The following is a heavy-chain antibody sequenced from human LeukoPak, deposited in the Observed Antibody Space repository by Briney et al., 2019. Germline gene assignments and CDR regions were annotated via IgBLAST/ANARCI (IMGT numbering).Heavy chain of an antibody. J-gene: IGHJ5*02. V-gene: IGHV3-74*01. CDR1: GFTFSSYW. Sequence: PGGSLRLSCAASGFTFSSYWMHWVRQVPGKGLVWVARINPGGSSITYADSVKGRFTISRDNAKNTLYLQMDSLRAEDTGVYYCARDPPAVRTNTYAWGQGTLVTVSS. CDR3: ARDPPAVRTNTYA. D-gene: IGHD4/OR15-4a*01. CDR2: INPGGSSI.